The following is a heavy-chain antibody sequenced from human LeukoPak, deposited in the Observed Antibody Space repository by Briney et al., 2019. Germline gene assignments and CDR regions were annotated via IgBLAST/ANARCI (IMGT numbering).Heavy chain of an antibody. J-gene: IGHJ4*02. CDR2: IYHSGST. Sequence: SETLSLTCTVSGGSISSGGYYWSWIRQPPGKGLEWIGYIYHSGSTYYNPSLKSRVTISVDRSKNQFSLKLSSVTAADTAVYYCAREGGRDCSSTSCFYYFDYWGQGTLVTVSS. CDR3: AREGGRDCSSTSCFYYFDY. CDR1: GGSISSGGYY. D-gene: IGHD2-2*01. V-gene: IGHV4-30-2*01.